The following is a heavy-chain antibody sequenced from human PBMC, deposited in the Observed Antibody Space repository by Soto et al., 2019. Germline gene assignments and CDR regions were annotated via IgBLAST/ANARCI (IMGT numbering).Heavy chain of an antibody. D-gene: IGHD3-22*01. CDR2: ICCSSSYI. CDR1: GFTFSSYS. Sequence: GGSLRLSCAASGFTFSSYSMNWVRQAPGKGLEWVSSICCSSSYIYYADSLKGRFTISRDNAKNSLYLQMNSLRAEDTAVYYCARDPSDYYDSSGYSKGPFDYWGQGTLVTVSS. J-gene: IGHJ4*02. CDR3: ARDPSDYYDSSGYSKGPFDY. V-gene: IGHV3-21*01.